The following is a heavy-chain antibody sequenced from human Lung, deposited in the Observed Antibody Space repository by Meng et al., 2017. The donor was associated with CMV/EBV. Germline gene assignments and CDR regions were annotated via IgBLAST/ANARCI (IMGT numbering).Heavy chain of an antibody. CDR1: GYTFTGYY. D-gene: IGHD2-21*01. V-gene: IGHV1-2*02. J-gene: IGHJ3*01. CDR2: INPNSGGT. CDR3: ARVQFLETANDAFDL. Sequence: ASVXVSXKASGYTFTGYYIHWVRQAPGQGLEWMGSINPNSGGTKYAQKFQGRVTLTRDTSINTVYMELSRLRSDDTAVYYCARVQFLETANDAFDLWGQGXMVTVSS.